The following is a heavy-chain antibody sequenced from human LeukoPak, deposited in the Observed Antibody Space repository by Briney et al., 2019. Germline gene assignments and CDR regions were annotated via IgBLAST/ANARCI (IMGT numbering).Heavy chain of an antibody. CDR2: IYYSGST. D-gene: IGHD3-3*01. CDR3: ARRSRFWSGYQVSYGMDV. V-gene: IGHV4-61*08. J-gene: IGHJ6*02. Sequence: PSETLSLTCAVSGGSISSGGYSWSWIRQPPGKGLEWIGYIYYSGSTNYNPSLKSRVTISVDTSKNQFSLKLSSVTAADTAVYYCARRSRFWSGYQVSYGMDVWGQGTTVTVSS. CDR1: GGSISSGGYS.